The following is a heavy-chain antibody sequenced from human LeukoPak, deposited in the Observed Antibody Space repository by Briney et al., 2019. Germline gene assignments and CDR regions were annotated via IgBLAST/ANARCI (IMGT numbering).Heavy chain of an antibody. CDR1: GFTFSSYW. Sequence: GGSLRLSCAASGFTFSSYWMCWVRQAPGKGLEWVANIKQDGSEKYYVDSVKGRFTISRDNAKNSLYLQMNSLRAEDTAVYYCARDYGRTTGTTPGAFDIWGQGTMVTVSS. V-gene: IGHV3-7*01. CDR2: IKQDGSEK. CDR3: ARDYGRTTGTTPGAFDI. J-gene: IGHJ3*02. D-gene: IGHD1-1*01.